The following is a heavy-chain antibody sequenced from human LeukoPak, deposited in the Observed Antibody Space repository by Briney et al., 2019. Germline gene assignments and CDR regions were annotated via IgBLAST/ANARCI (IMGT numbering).Heavy chain of an antibody. Sequence: GRSLRLSCAASGFTFSSYGMHWVRQAPGKGLEWVAVISYDGSNKYYADSVKGRFTISRGNSKNTLYLQMNSLRAEDTAVYYCAKDRAIWFGELSYYFDYWGQGTLVTVSS. V-gene: IGHV3-30*18. CDR1: GFTFSSYG. J-gene: IGHJ4*02. D-gene: IGHD3-10*01. CDR3: AKDRAIWFGELSYYFDY. CDR2: ISYDGSNK.